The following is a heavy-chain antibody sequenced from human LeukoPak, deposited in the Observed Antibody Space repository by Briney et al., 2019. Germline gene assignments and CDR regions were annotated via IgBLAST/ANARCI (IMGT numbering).Heavy chain of an antibody. Sequence: GGSLRLSCAGSGFTFNYAWMSWVRQAPGKGLAWVSGLIEDGGYTYYADSVKGRFTISRDNSENTLYLQMSSLRAEDTAIYYCVRDFSCSGGSCPRFDSWGQGTLVSVSS. CDR3: VRDFSCSGGSCPRFDS. V-gene: IGHV3-23*01. D-gene: IGHD2-15*01. CDR2: LIEDGGYT. J-gene: IGHJ4*02. CDR1: GFTFNYAW.